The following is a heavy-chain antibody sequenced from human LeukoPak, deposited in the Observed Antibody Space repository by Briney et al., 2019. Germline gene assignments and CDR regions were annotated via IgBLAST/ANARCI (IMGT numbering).Heavy chain of an antibody. CDR1: EFTFSIYT. CDR3: ARGQYCSGATCYVNDAFDI. Sequence: PGGSLRLSCAASEFTFSIYTMNWVRQAPGKGLEWVSSMSSSSSNIYYADSVKGRFTISRDNAMNSLYLQMNSLRAEDTAVYYCARGQYCSGATCYVNDAFDIWGQGTMVTVSS. CDR2: MSSSSSNI. J-gene: IGHJ3*02. V-gene: IGHV3-21*01. D-gene: IGHD2-15*01.